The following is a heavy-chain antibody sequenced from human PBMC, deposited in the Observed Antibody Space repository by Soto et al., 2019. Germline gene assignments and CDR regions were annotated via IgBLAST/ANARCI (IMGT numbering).Heavy chain of an antibody. Sequence: HGESLKISCKGSGYSFAGYWITWVRQKPGKGLEWMGRIDPSDSQTYYSPSFQGHVTISVTKSITTVFLQWSSLRASDTAMYYCARQIYDSDTGPNFQYYFDSWGQGTPVTVSS. CDR3: ARQIYDSDTGPNFQYYFDS. CDR1: GYSFAGYW. V-gene: IGHV5-10-1*01. J-gene: IGHJ4*02. D-gene: IGHD3-22*01. CDR2: IDPSDSQT.